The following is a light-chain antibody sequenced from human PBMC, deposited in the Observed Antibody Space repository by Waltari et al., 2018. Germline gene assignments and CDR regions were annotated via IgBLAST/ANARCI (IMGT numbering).Light chain of an antibody. J-gene: IGLJ2*01. CDR2: GKN. V-gene: IGLV3-19*01. CDR3: HSRDSSGDVV. CDR1: SRSTYY. Sequence: SSELTQDPAVSVALGQTVRITCQGDSRSTYYVSWFHQKPGQAPALVIYGKNNRPSGIPDRFSASSSGSTASLTIIGAQAEDEADYYCHSRDSSGDVVIGGGTKLTVV.